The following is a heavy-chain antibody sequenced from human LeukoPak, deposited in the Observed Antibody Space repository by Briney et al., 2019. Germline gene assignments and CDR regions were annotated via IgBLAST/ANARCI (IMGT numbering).Heavy chain of an antibody. J-gene: IGHJ4*02. CDR1: SGSIRGSDYY. CDR3: ARLVLSYGNAFDH. Sequence: SETLSLTCTVSSGSIRGSDYYWCWIRQPPGKGLEWIGSINYSGNTYYDSSLKSRVAISVDTSKNHFSLRLSSVTAADTAVYYCARLVLSYGNAFDHWGQGTLVTVSS. D-gene: IGHD3-16*01. CDR2: INYSGNT. V-gene: IGHV4-39*02.